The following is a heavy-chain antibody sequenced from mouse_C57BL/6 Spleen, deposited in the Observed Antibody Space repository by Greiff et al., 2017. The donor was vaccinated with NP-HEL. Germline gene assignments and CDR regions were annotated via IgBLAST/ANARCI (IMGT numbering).Heavy chain of an antibody. CDR3: AGSTVVAYYYAMDY. V-gene: IGHV2-2*01. CDR2: IWSGGST. CDR1: GFSFTSYG. Sequence: VQLQQSGPGLVQPSQCLSITCTASGFSFTSYGVHWVRQSPGKGLEWLGVIWSGGSTDYNDAFISSLSIIKDTSKSQVFFKMNMLQADDTAIYYCAGSTVVAYYYAMDYWGQGTSVTVSS. D-gene: IGHD1-1*01. J-gene: IGHJ4*01.